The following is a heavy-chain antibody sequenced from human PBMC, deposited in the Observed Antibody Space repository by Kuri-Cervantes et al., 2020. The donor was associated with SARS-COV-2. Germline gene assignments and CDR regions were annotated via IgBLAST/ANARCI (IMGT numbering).Heavy chain of an antibody. Sequence: GESLKIFCAAFGFTFGNDWMHRVRPGPGKGLVWVSRINSDGSSTSYADSGKGRFNIPRDNAKNTLYLQMNSLSAEDTAVYYCARPLMAGPHYFDFWGQGTLVTVSS. J-gene: IGHJ4*02. CDR2: INSDGSST. D-gene: IGHD5-24*01. CDR1: GFTFGNDW. CDR3: ARPLMAGPHYFDF. V-gene: IGHV3-74*01.